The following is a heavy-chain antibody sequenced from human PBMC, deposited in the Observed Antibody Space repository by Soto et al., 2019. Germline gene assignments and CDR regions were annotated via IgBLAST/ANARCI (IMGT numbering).Heavy chain of an antibody. CDR2: IHDSGST. D-gene: IGHD4-17*01. CDR3: ARHGGADYGGNSVGFDY. Sequence: PSETPSITCAVSGASIGTSNWWSWVRQSPGKGLEWIGEIHDSGSTESNPSLKSRVTIPVDTSKNQFSLKLSSVTAADTAVYYCARHGGADYGGNSVGFDYWGQGTLVTVSS. V-gene: IGHV4-4*02. J-gene: IGHJ4*02. CDR1: GASIGTSNW.